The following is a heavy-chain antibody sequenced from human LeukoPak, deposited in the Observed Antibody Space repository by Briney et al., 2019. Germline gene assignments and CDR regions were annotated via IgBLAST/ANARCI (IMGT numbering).Heavy chain of an antibody. D-gene: IGHD6-19*01. CDR3: ARDGVRLLGAVAGNWFDP. CDR2: IIPIFGIA. Sequence: SVKVSCKASGGTFSSYAISWVQQAPGQGLEWMGRIIPIFGIANYAQKFQGRVTITADKSTSTAYMELSSLRSEDTAVYYCARDGVRLLGAVAGNWFDPWGQGTLVIVSS. V-gene: IGHV1-69*04. CDR1: GGTFSSYA. J-gene: IGHJ5*02.